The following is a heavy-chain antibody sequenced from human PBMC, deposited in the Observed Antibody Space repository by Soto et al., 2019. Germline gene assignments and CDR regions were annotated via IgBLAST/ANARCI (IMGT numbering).Heavy chain of an antibody. CDR3: ARDLKEYYYGQKGFDY. D-gene: IGHD3-10*01. J-gene: IGHJ4*02. CDR1: GFTFSSYS. V-gene: IGHV3-48*02. Sequence: GGSLRLSCAASGFTFSSYSMNWVRQAPGKGLEWVSYISSSSSTIYYADSVKGRLTISRDNAKNSLYLQMNSLRDEDTAVYYCARDLKEYYYGQKGFDYWGQGTLVTVSS. CDR2: ISSSSSTI.